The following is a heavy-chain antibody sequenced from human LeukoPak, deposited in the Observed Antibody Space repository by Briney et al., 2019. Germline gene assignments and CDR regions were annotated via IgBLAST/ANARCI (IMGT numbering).Heavy chain of an antibody. V-gene: IGHV4-34*01. D-gene: IGHD3-9*01. CDR2: INHSAST. CDR1: GGSFSGYY. CDR3: ATLRSVLRYFDWSRFDY. Sequence: SETLSLTCAVYGGSFSGYYWSWIRQPPGKGLEWIGEINHSASTNYNPSLKSRVTISVDTSKNQFSLKLSSVTAADTAVYYCATLRSVLRYFDWSRFDYWGQGTLVTVSS. J-gene: IGHJ4*02.